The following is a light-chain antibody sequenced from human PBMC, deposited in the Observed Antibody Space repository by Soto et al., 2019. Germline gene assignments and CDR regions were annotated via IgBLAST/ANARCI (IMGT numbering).Light chain of an antibody. CDR1: SSDVGGYNY. J-gene: IGLJ2*01. V-gene: IGLV2-14*01. CDR3: SSYTITSTVV. CDR2: EVS. Sequence: QSASVSGSPGQSITISCTGTSSDVGGYNYVSWYQQHPGKAPKLMIFEVSNRPSGVSIRFSGSKSGNTASLTISGLQAEDEADYYCSSYTITSTVVFGGGTKLTVL.